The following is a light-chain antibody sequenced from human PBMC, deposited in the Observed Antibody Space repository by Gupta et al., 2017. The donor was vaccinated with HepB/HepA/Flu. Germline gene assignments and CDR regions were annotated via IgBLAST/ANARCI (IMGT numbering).Light chain of an antibody. J-gene: IGLJ2*01. V-gene: IGLV2-14*03. CDR2: DVS. Sequence: QPALPQPASVSGSPGQSITISCTETSSDVSWYQQHPGKAPKLMIYDVSKRPARVSHRFSGSKSGATASLTITGLQAEDEGDYYCHSSKTSTSLVVFGGGTKLTVL. CDR3: HSSKTSTSLVV. CDR1: SSDV.